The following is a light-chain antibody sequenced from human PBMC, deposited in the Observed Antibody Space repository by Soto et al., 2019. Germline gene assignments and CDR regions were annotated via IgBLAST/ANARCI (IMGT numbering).Light chain of an antibody. Sequence: EIVMTQSPATLSVSPGEGATLSCRASQSVSSKLAWYQQKPGQAPRLLIYGASTRATGIQARFSGSGSGTEFTLIIRSLRSEDSAVYFCQQYYNWPRTFGQGTKVDIK. CDR3: QQYYNWPRT. J-gene: IGKJ1*01. CDR1: QSVSSK. V-gene: IGKV3-15*01. CDR2: GAS.